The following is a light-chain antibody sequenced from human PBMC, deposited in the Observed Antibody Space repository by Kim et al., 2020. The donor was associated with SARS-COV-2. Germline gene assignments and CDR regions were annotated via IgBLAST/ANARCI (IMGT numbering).Light chain of an antibody. CDR3: CSTSNTLDYV. Sequence: QSITLSCSETSCYIGNSNSVSWYQQHSGEAPRLIIYDVRYRPSGVSARFSGSKSANMASLTISGLRSEDEADYYCCSTSNTLDYVFGSGTRVTVL. J-gene: IGLJ1*01. CDR1: SCYIGNSNS. V-gene: IGLV2-14*03. CDR2: DVR.